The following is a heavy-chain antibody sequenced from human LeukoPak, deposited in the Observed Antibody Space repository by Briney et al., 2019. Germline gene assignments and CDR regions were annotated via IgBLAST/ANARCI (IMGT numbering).Heavy chain of an antibody. J-gene: IGHJ4*02. CDR2: IKTKTEGGPT. CDR3: ATDTVATNDYGLDY. D-gene: IGHD5-12*01. V-gene: IGHV3-15*01. CDR1: GIALSDAW. Sequence: KAGGSLRLSCAASGIALSDAWVNWVRQAPGKGLEWVGRIKTKTEGGPTDYGAPVKARFTISRDDSKNVMFLQMNSLKTEDTAVYYCATDTVATNDYGLDYWGQGTLVTVYS.